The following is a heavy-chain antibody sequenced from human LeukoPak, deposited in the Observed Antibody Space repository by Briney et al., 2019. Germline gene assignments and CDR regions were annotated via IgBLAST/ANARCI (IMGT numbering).Heavy chain of an antibody. D-gene: IGHD1-26*01. CDR1: GYTFTSYY. V-gene: IGHV1-46*01. CDR3: ARATIVGATSSEFDP. J-gene: IGHJ5*02. Sequence: HRASVKVSCKASGYTFTSYYMHWVRQAPGQGLEWMGIINPSGGSTSYAQKFQGRVTMTRDTSTSTVYMELSSLRSEDTAVYYCARATIVGATSSEFDPWGQGTLVTVSS. CDR2: INPSGGST.